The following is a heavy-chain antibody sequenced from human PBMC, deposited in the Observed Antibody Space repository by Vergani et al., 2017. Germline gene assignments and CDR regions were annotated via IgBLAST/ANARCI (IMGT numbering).Heavy chain of an antibody. J-gene: IGHJ5*02. V-gene: IGHV4-39*01. CDR3: ARVFLDEGMIYGGTVEICFDP. Sequence: QLQLQESGPGLVKPSETLSLTCTVSGGSITYGAFYWGWIRQSPGKGLEWIGSIYYSENKFYNPSLESRVTLYIDTTKNQFSLKLKSVTAADKAVYYCARVFLDEGMIYGGTVEICFDPCVEGTVVADSS. CDR2: IYYSENK. D-gene: IGHD3-22*01. CDR1: GGSITYGAFY.